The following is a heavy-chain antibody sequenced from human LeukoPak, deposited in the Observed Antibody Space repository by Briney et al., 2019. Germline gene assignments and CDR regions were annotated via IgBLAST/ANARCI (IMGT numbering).Heavy chain of an antibody. CDR3: ARLVAAAGNNWFDP. V-gene: IGHV4-59*12. CDR1: GGSMKNYY. CDR2: IHDSGST. D-gene: IGHD6-13*01. Sequence: SETLSLTCTVSGGSMKNYYWSWIRQTPGKGLEWIAYIHDSGSTYNNPSLKSRLSISIDTSKNQFSLKLNSLTAADTAVYYCARLVAAAGNNWFDPWGQGALVTVSS. J-gene: IGHJ5*02.